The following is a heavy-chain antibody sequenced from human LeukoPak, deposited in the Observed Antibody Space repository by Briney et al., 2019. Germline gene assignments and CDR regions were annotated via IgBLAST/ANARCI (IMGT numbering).Heavy chain of an antibody. CDR3: ARLIAAAGKVWFDP. J-gene: IGHJ5*02. CDR1: GFTFSSYS. D-gene: IGHD6-13*01. V-gene: IGHV3-21*01. Sequence: KPGGSLRLSCAASGFTFSSYSMNWVRQAPGKGLEWVSSISSSSSYIYYADSVKGRFTISRDNAKNSLYLQMNGLRAEDTAVYYCARLIAAAGKVWFDPWGQGTLVTVSS. CDR2: ISSSSSYI.